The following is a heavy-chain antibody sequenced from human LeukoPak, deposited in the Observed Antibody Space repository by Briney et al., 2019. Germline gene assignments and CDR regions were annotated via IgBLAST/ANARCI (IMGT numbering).Heavy chain of an antibody. J-gene: IGHJ4*02. V-gene: IGHV3-15*01. CDR2: IKSKTDGRTT. Sequence: GGSLRLSCAASGFTFSNAWMSWVRQAPGKGLEWVGRIKSKTDGRTTDYAAPVKGRFTISRDDSKNTLYLQMNSLKTEDTAVYYCTTGFDYWGQGTLVTVSS. CDR1: GFTFSNAW. CDR3: TTGFDY.